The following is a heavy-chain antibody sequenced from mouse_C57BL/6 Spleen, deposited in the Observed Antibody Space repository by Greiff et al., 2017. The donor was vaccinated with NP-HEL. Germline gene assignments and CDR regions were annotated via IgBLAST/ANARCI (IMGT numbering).Heavy chain of an antibody. CDR2: IDPSDSYT. V-gene: IGHV1-69*01. D-gene: IGHD2-4*01. Sequence: QVQLQQPGAELVMPGASVKLSCKASGYTFTSYWMHWVKQRPGQGLEWIGEIDPSDSYTNYNQKFKGKSTLTVDKSSSTAYMQLSSLTSEDSAVYYGARSDDYDVGPWFAYWGQGTLVTVSA. CDR3: ARSDDYDVGPWFAY. J-gene: IGHJ3*01. CDR1: GYTFTSYW.